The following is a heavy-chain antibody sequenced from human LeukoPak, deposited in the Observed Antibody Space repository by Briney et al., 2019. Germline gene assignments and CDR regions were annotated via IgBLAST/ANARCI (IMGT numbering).Heavy chain of an antibody. CDR2: IYHRGDT. CDR1: GDSISNNGYY. Sequence: PSETLSLTCTVSGDSISNNGYYWSWIRQHPERGLEWIGYIYHRGDTYYNPSLRSRISVSIDTSKNQFSLKLSSVTAADTAVYYCATSAGEWELLRGADFFEYWGRGILVTVSS. D-gene: IGHD1-26*01. J-gene: IGHJ4*02. CDR3: ATSAGEWELLRGADFFEY. V-gene: IGHV4-31*03.